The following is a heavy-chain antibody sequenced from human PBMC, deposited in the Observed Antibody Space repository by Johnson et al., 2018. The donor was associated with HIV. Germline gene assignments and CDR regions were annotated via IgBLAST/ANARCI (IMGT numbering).Heavy chain of an antibody. J-gene: IGHJ3*02. CDR3: ARWLYSSSSEIEAFDI. CDR2: ISYDGNTK. CDR1: GFTFSDYA. D-gene: IGHD6-6*01. V-gene: IGHV3-30*04. Sequence: QVQLVESGGGVVQPGRSLRLSCSASGFTFSDYAMHWVRQAPGKGLQWVAVISYDGNTKYYADSVKGRFTISRDNAKNSLYLQMNSLRAEDTAVYYCARWLYSSSSEIEAFDIWGQGTMVTVSS.